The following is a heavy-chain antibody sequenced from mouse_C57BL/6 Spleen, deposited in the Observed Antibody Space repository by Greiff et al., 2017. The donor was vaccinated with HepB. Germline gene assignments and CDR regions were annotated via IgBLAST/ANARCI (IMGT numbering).Heavy chain of an antibody. J-gene: IGHJ1*03. D-gene: IGHD1-1*01. CDR2: INSDGGST. V-gene: IGHV5-2*03. Sequence: EVKVEESGGGLVQPGESLKLSCESNEYEFPSHDMSWVRKTPEKRLELVAAINSDGGSTYYPDTMERRFIISRDNTKKTLYLQMSSLRSEDTALYYCARRLANRGYFDVWGTGTTVTVSS. CDR3: ARRLANRGYFDV. CDR1: EYEFPSHD.